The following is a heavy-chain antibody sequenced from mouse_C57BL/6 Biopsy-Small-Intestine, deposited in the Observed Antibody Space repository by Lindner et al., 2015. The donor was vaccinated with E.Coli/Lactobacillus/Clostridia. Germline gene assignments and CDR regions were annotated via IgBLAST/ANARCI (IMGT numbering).Heavy chain of an antibody. Sequence: VQLQESGGGLVKPGGSRKLSCVVSGITFSDYGIHWVRQAPEKGLEWIAYINNDSSNFYYADTVKGRFTVSRDNAKNTLFLQMTSLRSEDTAIYYCARRGLDYYAMDYWGQGTSVTVSS. CDR1: GITFSDYG. D-gene: IGHD2-2*01. CDR2: INNDSSNF. J-gene: IGHJ4*01. V-gene: IGHV5-17*01. CDR3: ARRGLDYYAMDY.